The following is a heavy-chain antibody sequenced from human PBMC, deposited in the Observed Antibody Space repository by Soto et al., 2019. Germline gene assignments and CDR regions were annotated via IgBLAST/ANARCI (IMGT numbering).Heavy chain of an antibody. V-gene: IGHV3-23*01. CDR1: GFTFRTYA. CDR3: AEGLIDFWSSYSEQ. J-gene: IGHJ4*02. D-gene: IGHD3-3*01. Sequence: EVQLLESGGGLVQSGGSLRLSCAASGFTFRTYAMSWVRQAPGKGLEWVSATSGSGGSTYYADSVKGRFTISRDNSKNTMYLQMNSLSADDTAVYYCAEGLIDFWSSYSEQWGWGTLVSVTA. CDR2: TSGSGGST.